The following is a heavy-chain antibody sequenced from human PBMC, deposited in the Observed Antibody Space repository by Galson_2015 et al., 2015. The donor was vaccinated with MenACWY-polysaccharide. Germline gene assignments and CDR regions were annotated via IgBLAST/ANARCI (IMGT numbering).Heavy chain of an antibody. D-gene: IGHD5-12*01. Sequence: ETLSLTCTVSRGSISSYYWSWIRQPAGKGLEWIGRISTGGSTTYNPSLKSRVTMSLDRSNNQFSLNLTSVTAADTAIYYCARVGYSGYDSRFEHWGQGTLVAVSS. CDR2: ISTGGST. V-gene: IGHV4-4*07. J-gene: IGHJ4*02. CDR1: RGSISSYY. CDR3: ARVGYSGYDSRFEH.